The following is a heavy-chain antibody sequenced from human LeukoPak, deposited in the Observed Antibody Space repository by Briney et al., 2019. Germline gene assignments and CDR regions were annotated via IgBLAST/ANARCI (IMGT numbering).Heavy chain of an antibody. CDR3: ARGGGSYRIDY. V-gene: IGHV4-59*01. Sequence: SETLSLTCSVSGGSTSSYYWSWIRQPPGKGLEWIGHIYYSGSTNYNPSLKSRVTILVDTSKNQFSLKLSSVTAAGTALYYCARGGGSYRIDYWGQGTLVTVSS. CDR1: GGSTSSYY. D-gene: IGHD1-26*01. J-gene: IGHJ4*02. CDR2: IYYSGST.